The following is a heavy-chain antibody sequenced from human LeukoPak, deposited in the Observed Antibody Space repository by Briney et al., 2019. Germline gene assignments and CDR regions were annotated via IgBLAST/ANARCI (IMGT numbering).Heavy chain of an antibody. CDR1: GFTFSDYY. CDR3: TRGRYQFLGPNDY. V-gene: IGHV3-69-1*01. D-gene: IGHD2-2*01. CDR2: ITMNSVR. J-gene: IGHJ4*02. Sequence: GGSLRLSCAASGFTFSDYYMSWVRQAPGKGLEWVSYITMNSVRLYADSMKGRFTISRDNDKNSVYLQMNSLRDEDTAMYYCTRGRYQFLGPNDYWGQGSLVTVSS.